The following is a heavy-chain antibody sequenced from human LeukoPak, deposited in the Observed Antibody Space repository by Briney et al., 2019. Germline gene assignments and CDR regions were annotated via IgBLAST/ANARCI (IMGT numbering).Heavy chain of an antibody. CDR1: GFTFRNAR. CDR3: ATCNGDCYFNF. V-gene: IGHV3-15*01. CDR2: VRSKAVGETT. Sequence: GGSLRLSCAASGFTFRNARMNWVRQAPGKGLEWVARVRSKAVGETTYYAAPVKGRFSISRDDSRDMVYLQMNSLETEDTAVYYCATCNGDCYFNFWGQGTLVTVSS. D-gene: IGHD2-21*02. J-gene: IGHJ4*02.